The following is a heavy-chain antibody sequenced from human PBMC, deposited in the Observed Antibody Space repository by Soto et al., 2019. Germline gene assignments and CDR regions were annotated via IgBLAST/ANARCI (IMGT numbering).Heavy chain of an antibody. D-gene: IGHD1-1*01. Sequence: PGGSLRLSCAASGFTFCSYSMNWVRQAPGKGLEWVSSISSSSSYIYYADSVKGRFTISRDNAKNSLYLQMNSLRAEDTAVYYCARKGDNFDAFDIWGQGTMVTVSS. CDR1: GFTFCSYS. J-gene: IGHJ3*02. CDR3: ARKGDNFDAFDI. CDR2: ISSSSSYI. V-gene: IGHV3-21*01.